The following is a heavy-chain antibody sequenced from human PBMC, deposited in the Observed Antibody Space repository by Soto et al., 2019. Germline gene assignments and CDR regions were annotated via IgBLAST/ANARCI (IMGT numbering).Heavy chain of an antibody. V-gene: IGHV3-72*01. J-gene: IGHJ4*02. D-gene: IGHD3-10*01. CDR3: ARVDGSGSYYKG. Sequence: EVQLVESGGGLVQPGGSLRLSCAASGFTFSDHYMDWVRQAPGKGLEWVGRTRNKANSYTTEYAASVKGRFIISRDDSKNSLYLQMNSLKTEDTAVYYCARVDGSGSYYKGWGQGTLVTVSS. CDR2: TRNKANSYTT. CDR1: GFTFSDHY.